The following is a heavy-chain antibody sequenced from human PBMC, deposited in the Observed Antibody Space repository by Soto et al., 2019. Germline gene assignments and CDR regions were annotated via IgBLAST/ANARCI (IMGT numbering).Heavy chain of an antibody. V-gene: IGHV4-30-2*01. J-gene: IGHJ5*02. CDR2: IYHSGST. Sequence: QLQLQESGSGLVKPSQTLSLTCAVSGGSISSGGYFWSWIRQPPGKGLEWIGYIYHSGSTYYTPSLKCRVSISVDRSKNQFSLKLSSVTAACTAVYCCARVRGPYCGGDCYQPTPNWFDPWGQGTLVTVSS. CDR1: GGSISSGGYF. D-gene: IGHD2-21*02. CDR3: ARVRGPYCGGDCYQPTPNWFDP.